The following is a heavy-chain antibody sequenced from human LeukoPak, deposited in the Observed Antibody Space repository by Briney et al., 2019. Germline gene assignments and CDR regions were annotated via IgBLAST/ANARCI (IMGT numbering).Heavy chain of an antibody. Sequence: GGSLRLSCAASGFTFNSYAMNWVRQAPGKGLEWVSCISSSGSTIFYADSVKGRFTISRDNAKKSLYLRMNSLRAEDTAVYYCARGGVYYGSGSYPLDYWGQGTLVTVSS. CDR2: ISSSGSTI. D-gene: IGHD3-10*01. CDR1: GFTFNSYA. J-gene: IGHJ4*02. CDR3: ARGGVYYGSGSYPLDY. V-gene: IGHV3-48*03.